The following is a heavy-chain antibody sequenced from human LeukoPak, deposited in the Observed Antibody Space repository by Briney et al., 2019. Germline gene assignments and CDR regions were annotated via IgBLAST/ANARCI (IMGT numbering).Heavy chain of an antibody. D-gene: IGHD4-17*01. Sequence: GGSLRLSCAASGFTFRSYEMNWVRQAPGKGLEWVSYISSSGSTIYYADSVKGRFTISRDNAKNSLYLQMNSLRAEDTAVYYCARRLRRNYFDYWGQGTLVTVSS. J-gene: IGHJ4*02. CDR1: GFTFRSYE. V-gene: IGHV3-48*03. CDR3: ARRLRRNYFDY. CDR2: ISSSGSTI.